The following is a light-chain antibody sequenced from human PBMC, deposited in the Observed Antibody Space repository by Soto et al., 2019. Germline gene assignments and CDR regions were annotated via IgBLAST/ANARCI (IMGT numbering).Light chain of an antibody. CDR2: DVS. Sequence: EIVMTQSPATLSVSPGERATLSCRASQSVGTNLAWYQQKPGQAPRLVMYDVSTRATAIPARFSGSGSGTEFTLTISSLQSQDFAVYYCQQYDKWPPITFGQGTRLEIK. J-gene: IGKJ5*01. V-gene: IGKV3D-15*01. CDR3: QQYDKWPPIT. CDR1: QSVGTN.